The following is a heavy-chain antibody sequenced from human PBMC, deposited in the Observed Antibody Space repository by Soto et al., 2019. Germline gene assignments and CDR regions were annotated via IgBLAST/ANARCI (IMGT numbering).Heavy chain of an antibody. CDR2: IKQDGSEK. Sequence: GGSPRLSCAASGFTFSSYWMSWVRQAPGKGLEWVANIKQDGSEKYYVGSVKGRFTISRDNAKNSLYLQMNSLRAEDTALYYCARDQRYWVRAFDIWGQGTMVTVSS. CDR1: GFTFSSYW. CDR3: ARDQRYWVRAFDI. J-gene: IGHJ3*02. V-gene: IGHV3-7*01. D-gene: IGHD2-8*02.